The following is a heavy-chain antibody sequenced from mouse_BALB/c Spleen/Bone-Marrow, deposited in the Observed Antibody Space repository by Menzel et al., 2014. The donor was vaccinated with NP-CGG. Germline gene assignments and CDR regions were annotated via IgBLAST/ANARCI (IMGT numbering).Heavy chain of an antibody. CDR3: ARWEYYAMDY. J-gene: IGHJ4*01. CDR2: IDPANGNT. CDR1: GFNIKDTY. Sequence: EVQLQQSGAELVKPGASVKLSCTASGFNIKDTYMHWVKQRPEQGLEWIGRIDPANGNTNYDPKFQGKATITAGTSSNTAYLQLSSLTSEDTAVYYCARWEYYAMDYWGQGTSVTVSS. D-gene: IGHD4-1*01. V-gene: IGHV14-3*02.